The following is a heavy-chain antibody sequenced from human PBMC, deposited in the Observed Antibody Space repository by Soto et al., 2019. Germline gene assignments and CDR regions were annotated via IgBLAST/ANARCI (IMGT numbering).Heavy chain of an antibody. J-gene: IGHJ5*02. Sequence: ASVKVSCKASGYTFTSYYMHWVRQAPGQGLEWMGIINPSGGSTSYAQKFQGRVTMTRDTSTSTVYMELRSLRSDDTAVYYCAREITVWFDPWGQGTLVTVSS. CDR3: AREITVWFDP. D-gene: IGHD3-10*01. V-gene: IGHV1-46*01. CDR2: INPSGGST. CDR1: GYTFTSYY.